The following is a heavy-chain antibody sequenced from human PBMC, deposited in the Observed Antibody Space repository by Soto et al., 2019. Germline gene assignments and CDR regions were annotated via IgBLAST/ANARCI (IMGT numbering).Heavy chain of an antibody. CDR1: SFTFSRYS. D-gene: IGHD1-26*01. Sequence: EVQVVESGGGLVQPGGSLGLSSSFTFSRYSMNWVRQPPVKGWKWVASMRSGGSYLKYADSVKGRLTISRDNAKNSVSLQMNSLRVDDTAVYFCTRDQGGSYGSWFDPWVQGTLVTVSS. J-gene: IGHJ5*02. V-gene: IGHV3-21*01. CDR3: TRDQGGSYGSWFDP. CDR2: MRSGGSYL.